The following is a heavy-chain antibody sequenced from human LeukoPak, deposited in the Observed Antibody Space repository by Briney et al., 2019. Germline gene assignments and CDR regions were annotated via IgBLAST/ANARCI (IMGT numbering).Heavy chain of an antibody. J-gene: IGHJ4*02. D-gene: IGHD1-26*01. Sequence: GGSLRLSCAASGFTFSSYSMNWVRQAPGKGLEWASTISGGGGSTYYADSVKGRFTISRDNSKNTLYLQVNSLRAEGTAVYYCAKGGKWDVTPFDYWGQGTLVTVSS. CDR1: GFTFSSYS. CDR3: AKGGKWDVTPFDY. V-gene: IGHV3-23*01. CDR2: ISGGGGST.